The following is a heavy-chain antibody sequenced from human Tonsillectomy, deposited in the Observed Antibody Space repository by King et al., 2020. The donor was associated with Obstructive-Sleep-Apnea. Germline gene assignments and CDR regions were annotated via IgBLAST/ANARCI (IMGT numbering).Heavy chain of an antibody. CDR1: GGSISSGDYY. D-gene: IGHD5-18*01. CDR3: ARGDTAMAAFDY. J-gene: IGHJ4*02. CDR2: IYYSGST. V-gene: IGHV4-30-4*01. Sequence: QLQESGPGLVKPSQTLSLTCTVSGGSISSGDYYWSWIRQPPGKGLEWIGYIYYSGSTYYNPSLKSRVTISVDPSKNQFSLKLSSVTAADTAVYYCARGDTAMAAFDYWGQGTLVTVSS.